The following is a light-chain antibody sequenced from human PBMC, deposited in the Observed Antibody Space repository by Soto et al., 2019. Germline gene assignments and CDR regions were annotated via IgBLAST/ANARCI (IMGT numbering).Light chain of an antibody. J-gene: IGKJ2*01. V-gene: IGKV3-20*01. CDR2: GAS. CDR1: QSISSSY. CDR3: QRYASSPYS. Sequence: EIVLTQSPGTLSLSPGERVTLSCRASQSISSSYFAWYQQKPGQSPRLVIYGASSRATGIPDRFTGSESGTDFTLTISRLEPEDFAVYYCQRYASSPYSFGQGTKLQIK.